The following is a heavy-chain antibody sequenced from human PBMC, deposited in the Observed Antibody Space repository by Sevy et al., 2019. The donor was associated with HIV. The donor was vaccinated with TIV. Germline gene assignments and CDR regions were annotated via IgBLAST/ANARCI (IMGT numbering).Heavy chain of an antibody. CDR2: MTSSGSYI. D-gene: IGHD2-15*01. J-gene: IGHJ4*02. Sequence: GGSLRLSCAASGFTFSTSTMNWVRQAPGRGLEWVSLMTSSGSYILYADSVKGRFTISRDNDKNAVFLQMKSLRVEDTAVYYGVRDWWNYWGQGTLVTVSS. CDR3: VRDWWNY. CDR1: GFTFSTST. V-gene: IGHV3-21*01.